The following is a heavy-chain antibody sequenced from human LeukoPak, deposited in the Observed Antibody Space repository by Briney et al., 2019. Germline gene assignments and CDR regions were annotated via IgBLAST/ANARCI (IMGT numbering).Heavy chain of an antibody. CDR2: IYSGGST. CDR3: ARTPVPAATVRYFDL. CDR1: GFTFSSYW. J-gene: IGHJ2*01. D-gene: IGHD2-2*01. Sequence: GGSLRLSCAASGFTFSSYWMHWVRQAPGKGLEWVSVIYSGGSTYYADSVKGRFTISRHNSKNTLYLQMNSLRAEDTAVYYCARTPVPAATVRYFDLWGRGTLVTVSS. V-gene: IGHV3-53*04.